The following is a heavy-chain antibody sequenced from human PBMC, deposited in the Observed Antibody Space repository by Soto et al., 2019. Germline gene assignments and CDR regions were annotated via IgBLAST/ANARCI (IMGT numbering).Heavy chain of an antibody. Sequence: QVQLVQSGTEVKRPGDSVKVSCKASGYTFTGYYVHWVRQAPGQGLEWMGWINPNSGDTYLAQRFQGRVTMNRDTSIGTAYTELRGLTSDDTAEYYCAKGGAIVAAGTRVYLYNAMDVWGQGTTVTVSS. D-gene: IGHD1-26*01. CDR1: GYTFTGYY. V-gene: IGHV1-2*02. CDR3: AKGGAIVAAGTRVYLYNAMDV. CDR2: INPNSGDT. J-gene: IGHJ6*02.